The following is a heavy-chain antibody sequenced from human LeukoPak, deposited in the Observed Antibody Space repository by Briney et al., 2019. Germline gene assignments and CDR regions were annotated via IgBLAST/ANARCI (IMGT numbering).Heavy chain of an antibody. V-gene: IGHV3-7*01. D-gene: IGHD5-18*01. CDR3: VRPTAMAINWFDP. CDR1: GFTFSSYW. Sequence: GGSLRLSCAASGFTFSSYWMSWVRQAPGKGLEWVANIKQDGSEKYYVDSVKGRFTISRDNAKNSLYLQMNNLRAEDTAVYYCVRPTAMAINWFDPWGQGTLVTVSS. J-gene: IGHJ5*02. CDR2: IKQDGSEK.